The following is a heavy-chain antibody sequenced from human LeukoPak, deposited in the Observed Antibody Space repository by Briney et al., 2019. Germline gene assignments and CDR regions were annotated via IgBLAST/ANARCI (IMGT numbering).Heavy chain of an antibody. CDR2: ISYNGNNK. CDR3: ARDKPGGSGSLDY. J-gene: IGHJ4*02. CDR1: GYTFTHYG. D-gene: IGHD3-10*01. Sequence: PGRSLRLSCVISGYTFTHYGFHWVRQAPGKALEWVAYISYNGNNKYEDSVKGRFTISRDNSKSTLHLQMNGLRAEDTAVYYCARDKPGGSGSLDYWGQGTLVTVSS. V-gene: IGHV3-30*03.